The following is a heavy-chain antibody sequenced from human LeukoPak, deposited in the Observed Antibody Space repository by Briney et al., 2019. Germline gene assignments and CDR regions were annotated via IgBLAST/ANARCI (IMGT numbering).Heavy chain of an antibody. J-gene: IGHJ4*02. Sequence: ASVKVSRKASDYTFTSYGIAWVRQAPGQGLEWVGWVNTNNGDTNYAQKIQGRVTMTTDTSTTTAYMELRNLRSDDTAVYFCARLRAAPAFFDHWGQGTLVTVSS. CDR3: ARLRAAPAFFDH. CDR1: DYTFTSYG. CDR2: VNTNNGDT. D-gene: IGHD6-25*01. V-gene: IGHV1-18*01.